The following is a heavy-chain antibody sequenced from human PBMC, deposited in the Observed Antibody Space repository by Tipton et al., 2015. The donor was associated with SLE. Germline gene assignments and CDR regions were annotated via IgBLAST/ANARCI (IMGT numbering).Heavy chain of an antibody. CDR2: IYYSGST. J-gene: IGHJ3*02. Sequence: TLSLTCTVSGGSISSHYWSWIRQPPGKGPEWIGYIYYSGSTNYNPSLKSRVTISVDTSKNQFSLKLSSVTAADTAVYYCARDQHSYYDSRGGAFDIWGQGTMVTVSS. CDR1: GGSISSHY. V-gene: IGHV4-59*11. D-gene: IGHD3-22*01. CDR3: ARDQHSYYDSRGGAFDI.